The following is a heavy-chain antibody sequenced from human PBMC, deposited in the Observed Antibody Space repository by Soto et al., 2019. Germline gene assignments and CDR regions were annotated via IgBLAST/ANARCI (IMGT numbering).Heavy chain of an antibody. CDR1: GYTFTNYA. D-gene: IGHD6-19*01. J-gene: IGHJ4*02. CDR3: AREQWLGVDY. CDR2: INAGNGNT. V-gene: IGHV1-3*05. Sequence: QVQLVQSGAEEKKPGASVKVSCKASGYTFTNYAMHWVRQAPGQSLEWMGWINAGNGNTKYSQKFQGRVTITRDTSASTAYMELSSLRSEDTAVYYCAREQWLGVDYWGQGTLVTVSS.